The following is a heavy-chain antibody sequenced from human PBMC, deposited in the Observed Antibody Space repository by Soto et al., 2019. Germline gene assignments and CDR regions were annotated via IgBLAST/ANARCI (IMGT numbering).Heavy chain of an antibody. V-gene: IGHV2-5*01. CDR3: AHRRGASTTGGAFDI. J-gene: IGHJ3*02. D-gene: IGHD1-1*01. CDR1: GFSFSTSGAG. Sequence: QITVKESGPTLVTPTQTLTLTCTFSGFSFSTSGAGVGWIRQPPGKALEWLALIFWNDDKRYTPSLNSRLTITKDTSKNPGVLTMSNLDPVDTATYFCAHRRGASTTGGAFDIWGLGTKVTVSS. CDR2: IFWNDDK.